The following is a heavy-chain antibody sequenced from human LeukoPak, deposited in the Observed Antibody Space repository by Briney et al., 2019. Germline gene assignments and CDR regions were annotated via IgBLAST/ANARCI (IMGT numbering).Heavy chain of an antibody. D-gene: IGHD5-12*01. V-gene: IGHV5-51*01. CDR3: ARPTRGAPIWGPNDAFDI. J-gene: IGHJ3*02. Sequence: GESLKISSEAAGYSFTTYWIGWGRQMPGKGVELVGISDPRGSDTRYSPSFQGQLTIEADRYINTAYLRCRSLKASDTAMSYCARPTRGAPIWGPNDAFDIWGQGTMVTVSS. CDR2: SDPRGSDT. CDR1: GYSFTTYW.